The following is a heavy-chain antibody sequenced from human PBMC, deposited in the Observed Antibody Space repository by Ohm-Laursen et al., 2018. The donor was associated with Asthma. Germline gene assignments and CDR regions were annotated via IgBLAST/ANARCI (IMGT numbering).Heavy chain of an antibody. J-gene: IGHJ4*02. CDR3: ARDVMEWYLPAFDF. CDR1: GFTFSSYG. CDR2: GGSYYNGGLK. D-gene: IGHD3-3*01. V-gene: IGHV3-30*19. Sequence: SLRLSCAASGFTFSSYGMHWVRQAPGKGLEWVAVGGSYYNGGLKYYADSVNGRFTVSRDDSKNTLYLQMNSLRPDDTAVYYCARDVMEWYLPAFDFWGQGTLVTVSS.